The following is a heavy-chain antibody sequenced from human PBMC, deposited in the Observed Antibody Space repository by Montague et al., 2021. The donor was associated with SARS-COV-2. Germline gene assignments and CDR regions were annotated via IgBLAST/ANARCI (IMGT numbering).Heavy chain of an antibody. CDR2: FYYSGIT. J-gene: IGHJ4*02. Sequence: SETLSLTCNVSGGSMSSSFYYWGWIRQPPGKGLEWIGSFYYSGITYYNPSLKSRVTISVDTSKNQFSLKLSSVTAADTAVYYCAGSVVIVALNYFDYWGQGTPVTVSS. CDR1: GGSMSSSFYY. V-gene: IGHV4-39*01. CDR3: AGSVVIVALNYFDY. D-gene: IGHD2-21*01.